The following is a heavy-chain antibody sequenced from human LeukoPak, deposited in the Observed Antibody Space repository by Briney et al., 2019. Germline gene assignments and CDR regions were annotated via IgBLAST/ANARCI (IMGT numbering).Heavy chain of an antibody. J-gene: IGHJ4*02. CDR2: INPNSGGT. CDR1: GYTFTGYY. Sequence: GASVKVSCKASGYTFTGYYMHWVRQAPGQGLEWMGWINPNSGGTNYAQKFQGRVTMTRDTSISTAYMELSRLRSDDTAVYYCAGAPPDFWSGYSLDYWGQGTLVTVSS. D-gene: IGHD3-3*01. CDR3: AGAPPDFWSGYSLDY. V-gene: IGHV1-2*02.